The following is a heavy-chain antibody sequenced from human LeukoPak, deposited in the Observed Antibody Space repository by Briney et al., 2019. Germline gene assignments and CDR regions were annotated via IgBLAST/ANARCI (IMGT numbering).Heavy chain of an antibody. V-gene: IGHV1-69*04. CDR1: GGTFSSYA. D-gene: IGHD1-26*01. J-gene: IGHJ5*02. CDR2: IIPILGIA. Sequence: GASVKVSCKASGGTFSSYAISWVRQAPGQGLEWRGRIIPILGIANYAQKFQGRVTITADKSTSTAYMELSSLRSEDTAVYYCARDTKWELHNWFDPWGQGTLVTVSS. CDR3: ARDTKWELHNWFDP.